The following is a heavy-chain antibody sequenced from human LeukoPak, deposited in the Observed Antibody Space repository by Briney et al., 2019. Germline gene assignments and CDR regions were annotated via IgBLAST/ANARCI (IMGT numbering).Heavy chain of an antibody. CDR1: GFIFSSYW. Sequence: GGSLRLSCAASGFIFSSYWMSWARQPPGKGLEWVANIKKDGSEKYYVDSVKGRFTISRDNAKKSLYLQMNRLRAEDTAVYYCAKGSRGSCSRTYCYPFDYWGQGTLVTVSS. D-gene: IGHD2-2*01. CDR3: AKGSRGSCSRTYCYPFDY. CDR2: IKKDGSEK. J-gene: IGHJ4*02. V-gene: IGHV3-7*03.